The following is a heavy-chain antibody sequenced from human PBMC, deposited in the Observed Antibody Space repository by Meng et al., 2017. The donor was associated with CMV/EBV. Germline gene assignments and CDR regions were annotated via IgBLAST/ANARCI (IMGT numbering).Heavy chain of an antibody. D-gene: IGHD1-26*01. V-gene: IGHV1-46*01. Sequence: ASVKVSCKASGYTFTSYYMHWVRQAPGQGLEWMGIINPSGGSTSYAQKLQGRVTMTRDTSTSTVYMELSSLRSEDTAVYYCARDRVAGATPDAFDIWGQGTMVTVSS. J-gene: IGHJ3*02. CDR2: INPSGGST. CDR3: ARDRVAGATPDAFDI. CDR1: GYTFTSYY.